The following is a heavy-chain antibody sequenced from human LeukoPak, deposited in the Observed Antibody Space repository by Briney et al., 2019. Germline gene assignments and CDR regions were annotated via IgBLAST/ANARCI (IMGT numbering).Heavy chain of an antibody. CDR1: GFTVRNNY. J-gene: IGHJ4*02. CDR3: ATGERMVRGDGVDY. V-gene: IGHV3-66*01. Sequence: GGSLRLFCAASGFTVRNNYMSWVRQAPGKGLEWVSVIYSGGSTYYADSVKGRFTISRDNSKNTLYLQMNSLRAEDTAVYSCATGERMVRGDGVDYWGQGTLVTVSS. D-gene: IGHD3-10*01. CDR2: IYSGGST.